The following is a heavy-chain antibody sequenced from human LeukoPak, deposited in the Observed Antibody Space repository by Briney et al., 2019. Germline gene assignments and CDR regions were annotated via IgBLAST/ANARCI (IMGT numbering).Heavy chain of an antibody. V-gene: IGHV1-69*13. Sequence: GASVKVSCKASGGTFSSYAISWVRQAPGQGLEWMGGIIPIFGTANYAQKFQGRVTITADESTSTAYMELSSLRSEDTAAYYCARDRSYYDSSGPFDYWGQGTLVTVSS. D-gene: IGHD3-22*01. CDR3: ARDRSYYDSSGPFDY. CDR2: IIPIFGTA. CDR1: GGTFSSYA. J-gene: IGHJ4*02.